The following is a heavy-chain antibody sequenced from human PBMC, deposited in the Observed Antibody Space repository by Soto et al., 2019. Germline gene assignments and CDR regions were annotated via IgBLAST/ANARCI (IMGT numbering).Heavy chain of an antibody. CDR2: ISYDGSNK. CDR3: ARGSGSSWTYYFDY. V-gene: IGHV3-30-3*01. Sequence: LRLSCAASGFTFSSYAMHWVRQAPGKGLEWVAVISYDGSNKYYADSVKGRFTISRDNSKNTLYLQMNSLRAEDTAVYYCARGSGSSWTYYFDYWGQGTLVTVSS. J-gene: IGHJ4*02. CDR1: GFTFSSYA. D-gene: IGHD6-13*01.